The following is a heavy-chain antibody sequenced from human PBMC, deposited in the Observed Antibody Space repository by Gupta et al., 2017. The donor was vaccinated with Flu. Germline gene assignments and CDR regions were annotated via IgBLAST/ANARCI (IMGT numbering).Heavy chain of an antibody. CDR1: EYRFTSYW. V-gene: IGHV5-51*01. D-gene: IGHD3-3*02. CDR2: IYPGDSDT. Sequence: EVQLVQSGAEVRKPGESLKISCEAFEYRFTSYWIGWVRQKPGKGLECMGIIYPGDSDTRYSPSFEGQVTISVDKSISTAYLQWSSLKASDTAIYYCARRFSATSDFDAFDVWGQGTMVTVSS. J-gene: IGHJ3*01. CDR3: ARRFSATSDFDAFDV.